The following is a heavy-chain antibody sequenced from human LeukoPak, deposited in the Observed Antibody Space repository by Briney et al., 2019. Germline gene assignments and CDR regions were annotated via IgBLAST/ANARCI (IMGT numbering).Heavy chain of an antibody. CDR3: AKGGKWDVTPFDY. J-gene: IGHJ4*02. CDR1: GFTFSSYA. D-gene: IGHD1-26*01. CDR2: ISGSGGGT. Sequence: ESGGSLRLSCAASGFTFSSYAMSWVRQAPGKGLEWVSTISGSGGGTYYADSVKGRFTISRDNSKNTLYLQVNSLRAEDTAVYYCAKGGKWDVTPFDYWGQGALVTVSS. V-gene: IGHV3-23*01.